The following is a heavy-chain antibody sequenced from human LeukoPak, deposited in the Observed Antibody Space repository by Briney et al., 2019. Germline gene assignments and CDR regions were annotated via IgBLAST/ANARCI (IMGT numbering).Heavy chain of an antibody. V-gene: IGHV3-9*01. D-gene: IGHD1-26*01. Sequence: GGSLRLSCAASGFTFDDYAMLWVRQAPGKGLEGVSSISWNSGSIGYADSVKGRFTISRDNAKNSLYLQMNSLRAEDTALYYCTKGSESYYQNPFDIWGQGTMVTVSS. CDR3: TKGSESYYQNPFDI. CDR2: ISWNSGSI. CDR1: GFTFDDYA. J-gene: IGHJ3*02.